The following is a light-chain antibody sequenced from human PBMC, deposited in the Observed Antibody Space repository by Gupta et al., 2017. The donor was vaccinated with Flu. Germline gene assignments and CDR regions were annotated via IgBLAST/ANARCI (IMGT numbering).Light chain of an antibody. J-gene: IGKJ1*01. Sequence: DRVTITCRASQSISNKLNWYQQKPGEAPRLLIYTAASLQGGVPSRFSCSGSGTDFALTISSLQPEDFATYYCQQSYSTPPDTFGQGTKVEI. V-gene: IGKV1-39*01. CDR1: QSISNK. CDR3: QQSYSTPPDT. CDR2: TAA.